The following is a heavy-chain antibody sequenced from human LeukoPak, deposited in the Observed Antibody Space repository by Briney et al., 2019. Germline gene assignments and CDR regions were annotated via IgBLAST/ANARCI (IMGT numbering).Heavy chain of an antibody. Sequence: PGGSLRLSCAASGFTFSDYYMSWIRQAPGKGLEWVSYISSSGSTIYYADSMKGRFTISRDNAKNSLYLQVNSLRAEDTAVYYCARTETVVTSPFDCWGQGTLVTVSS. CDR1: GFTFSDYY. CDR3: ARTETVVTSPFDC. CDR2: ISSSGSTI. D-gene: IGHD4-23*01. J-gene: IGHJ4*02. V-gene: IGHV3-11*01.